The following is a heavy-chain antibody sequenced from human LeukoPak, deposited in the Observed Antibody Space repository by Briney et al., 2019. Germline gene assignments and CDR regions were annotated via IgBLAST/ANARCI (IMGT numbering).Heavy chain of an antibody. Sequence: SETLSLTCTVSGGSISSYHWSWLRQPPGKGLEWIGYIYYSGSTNYNPSLKSRVTISVDTSKNQFSLKLSSVTAADTAVYYCARSYYDSSGYYPQDYYYMDVWGKGTTVTVSS. V-gene: IGHV4-59*08. D-gene: IGHD3-22*01. CDR1: GGSISSYH. CDR2: IYYSGST. CDR3: ARSYYDSSGYYPQDYYYMDV. J-gene: IGHJ6*03.